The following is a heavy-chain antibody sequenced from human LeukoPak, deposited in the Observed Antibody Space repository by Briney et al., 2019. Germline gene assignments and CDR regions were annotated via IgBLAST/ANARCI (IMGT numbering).Heavy chain of an antibody. Sequence: SETLSLTCTVSGGSISSGGYYWSWIRQHPGKGLEWMGYIYYSGSTYYNPSLKSRVTISVDTSKNQFSLKLRSVTAADTAVYYCYGDPTYSYDSSGYITRSYGMDVWGQGTPVTVSS. V-gene: IGHV4-31*03. CDR1: GGSISSGGYY. J-gene: IGHJ6*02. CDR2: IYYSGST. D-gene: IGHD3-22*01. CDR3: YGDPTYSYDSSGYITRSYGMDV.